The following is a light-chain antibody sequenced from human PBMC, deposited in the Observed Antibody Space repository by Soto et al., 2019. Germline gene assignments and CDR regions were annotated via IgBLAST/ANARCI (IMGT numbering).Light chain of an antibody. J-gene: IGKJ1*01. V-gene: IGKV3-20*01. CDR2: GAT. CDR1: QNVDSVY. CDR3: HQYATWT. Sequence: EIVLTQSPGPLSSSPGERVTLSCRASQNVDSVYLTWYQQKVGQAPRLLIYGATNRATGVPDRFSGSGSGTDFSLTISRLEPEDFAGYYCHQYATWTFGQGTKVDIK.